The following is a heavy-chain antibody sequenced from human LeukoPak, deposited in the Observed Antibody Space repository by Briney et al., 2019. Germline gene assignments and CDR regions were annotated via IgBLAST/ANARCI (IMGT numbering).Heavy chain of an antibody. V-gene: IGHV4-39*01. CDR2: IYYSGST. CDR3: ARHCRYYDYVWASYLDYYYGMDV. J-gene: IGHJ6*02. Sequence: SETLSLTCTVSGGSISSSSYYWGWIRQPPGKGLEWIGRIYYSGSTYYNPSLKSRVTISVDTSKNQFSLKLSSVPAADTAVYYCARHCRYYDYVWASYLDYYYGMDVWGQGTTVTVSS. CDR1: GGSISSSSYY. D-gene: IGHD3-16*01.